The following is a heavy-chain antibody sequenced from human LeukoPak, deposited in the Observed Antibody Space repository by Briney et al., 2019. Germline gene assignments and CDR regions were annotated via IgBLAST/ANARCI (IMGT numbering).Heavy chain of an antibody. Sequence: GGSLRLSCAASGFTFSSYEMNWVRQAPGKGLEWISYISNTGGTIYQADSVKGRFIISRDNAKNSLYLQMNSLRAEDTAVYYCARLNGWYYFDYWGQGTLVTVSS. J-gene: IGHJ4*02. CDR2: ISNTGGTI. CDR1: GFTFSSYE. CDR3: ARLNGWYYFDY. V-gene: IGHV3-48*03. D-gene: IGHD6-19*01.